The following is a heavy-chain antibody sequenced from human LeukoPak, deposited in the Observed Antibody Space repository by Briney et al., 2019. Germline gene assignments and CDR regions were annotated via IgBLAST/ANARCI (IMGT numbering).Heavy chain of an antibody. V-gene: IGHV3-7*04. Sequence: GGSLRLSCVASGFTLSNFWMCWVRQGPGKGLEWVANINQGGNAVKGRFTISKDNAENSLSLHMNSLRADDTAVYYCARGDGGNQGYFQDWGQGTLVTVSS. CDR2: INQGGNA. J-gene: IGHJ1*01. CDR3: ARGDGGNQGYFQD. D-gene: IGHD4-23*01. CDR1: GFTLSNFW.